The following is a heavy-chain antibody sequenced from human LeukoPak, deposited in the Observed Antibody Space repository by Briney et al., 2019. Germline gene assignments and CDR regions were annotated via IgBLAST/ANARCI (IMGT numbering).Heavy chain of an antibody. V-gene: IGHV1-2*02. CDR3: ARDEGWNYVNYFDF. CDR2: INTKSGGT. J-gene: IGHJ4*02. Sequence: ASVKVSCKASGYTFTRYYMHWVRQAPGQGLEWMGWINTKSGGTHYAQKFRGRVTMTRDTSISTAYMELSRLRYDDTAVYYCARDEGWNYVNYFDFWGQGTLVTVSS. CDR1: GYTFTRYY. D-gene: IGHD1-7*01.